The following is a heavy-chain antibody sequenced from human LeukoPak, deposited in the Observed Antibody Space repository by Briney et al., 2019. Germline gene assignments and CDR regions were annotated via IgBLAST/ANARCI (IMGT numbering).Heavy chain of an antibody. Sequence: SETLSLTCTVSGGSISSYYWSWLRQPAGKGLEWIGRIYTRGSTNYNPSLKSRVTISVDTSKNHFSLKLSSVTAADTAVYYCARDSAAGTVNYWGQGTLVTVSS. CDR3: ARDSAAGTVNY. CDR2: IYTRGST. D-gene: IGHD6-13*01. V-gene: IGHV4-4*07. CDR1: GGSISSYY. J-gene: IGHJ4*02.